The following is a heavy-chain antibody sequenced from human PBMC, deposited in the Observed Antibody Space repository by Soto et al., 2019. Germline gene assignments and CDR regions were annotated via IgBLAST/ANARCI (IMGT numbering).Heavy chain of an antibody. D-gene: IGHD5-12*01. Sequence: QVQLVQSGAEVKKPGSSVKVSCKASGGTFSSYAISWVRQAPGQGLEWMGGIIPIFGIANYAQKFQGRVTITADESTSTAYMELSSLRSEDTAVYYCASGVRRWLQGHPNFDYWGQGTLVTVSS. CDR3: ASGVRRWLQGHPNFDY. CDR1: GGTFSSYA. V-gene: IGHV1-69*01. J-gene: IGHJ4*02. CDR2: IIPIFGIA.